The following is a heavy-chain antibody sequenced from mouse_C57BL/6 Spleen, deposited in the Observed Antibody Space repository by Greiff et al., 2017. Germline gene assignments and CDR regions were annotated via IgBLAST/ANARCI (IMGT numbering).Heavy chain of an antibody. D-gene: IGHD2-4*01. V-gene: IGHV1-15*01. CDR2: IDPETGGT. CDR1: GYTFTDYE. Sequence: QVQLQQSGAELVRPGASVTLSCKASGYTFTDYEMHWVKQTPVHGLEWIGAIDPETGGTAYNQKFKGKAILTADKSSSTAYMELRSLTSEDSAVYYCTREGVYDYDGGCALRGQGNLVTVSA. CDR3: TREGVYDYDGGCAL. J-gene: IGHJ3*01.